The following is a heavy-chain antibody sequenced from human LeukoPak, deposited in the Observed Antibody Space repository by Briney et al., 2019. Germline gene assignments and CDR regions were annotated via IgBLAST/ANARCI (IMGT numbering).Heavy chain of an antibody. CDR1: GFTFSSFA. CDR2: IWYDASNK. CDR3: VRGVGVSRFNYLDP. Sequence: PGGSLRLSCAASGFTFSSFAMNWVRQAPGKGLEWVAVIWYDASNKYYADSVKGRFTISRDNSKNTLYLQMNSLRDDDTAVYYCVRGVGVSRFNYLDPWGQGTLVIVSS. D-gene: IGHD1-7*01. J-gene: IGHJ5*02. V-gene: IGHV3-33*08.